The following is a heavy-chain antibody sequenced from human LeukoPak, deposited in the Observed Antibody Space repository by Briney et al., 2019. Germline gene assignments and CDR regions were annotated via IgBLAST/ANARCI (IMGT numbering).Heavy chain of an antibody. Sequence: SETLSLTCTVSGDSFSSSYWSLIRQPPGKGLEWIGYIYYSGSTNYNPSLKSRVTISVDTSKNQFSLRVSSVTAADTAVYYCARRPSSSGWYDYWGQGALVTVSS. CDR3: ARRPSSSGWYDY. CDR2: IYYSGST. CDR1: GDSFSSSY. J-gene: IGHJ4*02. V-gene: IGHV4-59*08. D-gene: IGHD6-19*01.